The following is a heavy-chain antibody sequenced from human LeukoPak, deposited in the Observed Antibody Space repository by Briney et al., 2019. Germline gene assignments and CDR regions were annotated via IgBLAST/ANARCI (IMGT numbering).Heavy chain of an antibody. D-gene: IGHD6-13*01. CDR3: ARITAAAFRYYFDY. CDR2: ISSSSSYI. J-gene: IGHJ4*02. CDR1: GFTFSSYS. Sequence: GGSLRLSCAASGFTFSSYSMNWVRQAPGQGLEWVSSISSSSSYIYYADSVKGRFTISRDNAKNSLYLQMNSLRAEDTAVYYCARITAAAFRYYFDYWGQGTLVTVSS. V-gene: IGHV3-21*01.